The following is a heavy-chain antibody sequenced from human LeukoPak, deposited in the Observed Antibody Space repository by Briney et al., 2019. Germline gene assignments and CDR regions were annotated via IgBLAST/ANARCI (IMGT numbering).Heavy chain of an antibody. D-gene: IGHD5-18*01. J-gene: IGHJ4*02. CDR1: GFTFSSHA. CDR3: AKAAGRGYNYGDYFDY. Sequence: GGSLRLSCVASGFTFSSHAMSWVRQAPGKGLEWVSAITGSGGSTYYADSVKGRFTISRDNSKNTLYLQMNSLRAEDTAVYYCAKAAGRGYNYGDYFDYWGQGTLVTVSS. V-gene: IGHV3-23*01. CDR2: ITGSGGST.